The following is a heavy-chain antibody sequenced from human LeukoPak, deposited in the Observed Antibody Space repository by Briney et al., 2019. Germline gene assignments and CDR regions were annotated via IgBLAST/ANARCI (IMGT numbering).Heavy chain of an antibody. CDR3: ARGQWLLPD. J-gene: IGHJ4*02. V-gene: IGHV4-59*11. Sequence: SETLSLTCTVSGGSISSHYWSWIRQPPGKGLEWIGYIYYSGSTNYNPSLKSRVTISVDTSKNQFSLKLSSVTAADTAVYYCARGQWLLPDWGQGTLVTVSS. CDR1: GGSISSHY. CDR2: IYYSGST. D-gene: IGHD3-22*01.